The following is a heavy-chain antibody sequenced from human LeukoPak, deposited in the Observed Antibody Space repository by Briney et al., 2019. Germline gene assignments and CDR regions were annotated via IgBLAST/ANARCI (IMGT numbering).Heavy chain of an antibody. J-gene: IGHJ4*02. Sequence: GGSLRLSCAASGNYWMHWVRQAPGKGLVWVSHVNSDGSWTSHADSVKGRFTISKDDAKNTVYLQMNNLRTEDTAVYYCVSFYETNWGRGTLVTVSS. CDR2: VNSDGSWT. V-gene: IGHV3-74*01. D-gene: IGHD2-2*01. CDR3: VSFYETN. CDR1: GNYW.